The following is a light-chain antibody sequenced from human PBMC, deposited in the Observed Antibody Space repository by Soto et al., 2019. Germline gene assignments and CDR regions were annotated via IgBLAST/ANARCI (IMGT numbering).Light chain of an antibody. CDR1: QSISTY. CDR2: DAS. Sequence: EIVLTQSPATLSLSPGERATLSCRASQSISTYLAWYQQKPGQAPRLLINDASNRATGVPARFSGSGSGTDFTLTISSLEPEDFAVYYCQQRFRWPGMFIFGQGTKLEIK. V-gene: IGKV3-11*01. CDR3: QQRFRWPGMFI. J-gene: IGKJ2*01.